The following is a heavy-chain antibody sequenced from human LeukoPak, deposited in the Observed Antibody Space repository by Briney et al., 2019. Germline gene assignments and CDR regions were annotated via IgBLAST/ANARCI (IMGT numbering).Heavy chain of an antibody. CDR3: AREKWFGELPPSNWFDP. V-gene: IGHV1-69*05. Sequence: SVKVSCKASGGTFSSYAISWVRQAPGQGLEWMGRIIPTFGTANYAQKFQGRVTITTDESTSTAYMELSSLRSEDAAVYYCAREKWFGELPPSNWFDPWGQGTLVTVSS. CDR2: IIPTFGTA. D-gene: IGHD3-10*01. CDR1: GGTFSSYA. J-gene: IGHJ5*02.